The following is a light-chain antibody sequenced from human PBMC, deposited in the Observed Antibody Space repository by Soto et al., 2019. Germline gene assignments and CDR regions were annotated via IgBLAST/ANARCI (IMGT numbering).Light chain of an antibody. V-gene: IGKV1-5*03. CDR3: QQFSTFLLT. Sequence: DIQMTQSPPALSASVGDTVIITCRASQSIGSLLAWYQQKPGKAPKLLIYEASSLQSGVPSRFSGSGSGTEFPLTISSLQPDDFGTYYCQQFSTFLLTFGRGTKVEIK. CDR1: QSIGSL. J-gene: IGKJ4*01. CDR2: EAS.